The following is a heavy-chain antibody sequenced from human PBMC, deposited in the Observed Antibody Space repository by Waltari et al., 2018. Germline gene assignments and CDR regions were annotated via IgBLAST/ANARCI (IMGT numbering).Heavy chain of an antibody. CDR3: AKVRTGIAVADSPLFDY. V-gene: IGHV3-23*01. D-gene: IGHD6-19*01. J-gene: IGHJ4*02. Sequence: EVQLLESGGGLVQPGGSLRPSCAASGFTFSSYAMSWVRQAPGKGLEWVSAISGSGGSTYYADSRKGRFTISRDNSKNTLYLQMNSLRAEDTAVYYCAKVRTGIAVADSPLFDYWGQGTLVTVSS. CDR1: GFTFSSYA. CDR2: ISGSGGST.